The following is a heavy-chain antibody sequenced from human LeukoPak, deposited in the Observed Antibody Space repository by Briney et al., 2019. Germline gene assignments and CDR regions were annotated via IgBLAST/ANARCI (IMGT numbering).Heavy chain of an antibody. CDR3: TVWFGELTH. J-gene: IGHJ4*02. CDR1: GYTFTDYN. Sequence: GASVKVSCKXSGYTFTDYNIHWVRQAPGQGLERMGWISPNSGGTNYAQKFQGRVTMTRDTSITTAYMELSRLRSDDTAMYYCTVWFGELTHWGQGTLVTVSS. CDR2: ISPNSGGT. V-gene: IGHV1-2*02. D-gene: IGHD3-10*01.